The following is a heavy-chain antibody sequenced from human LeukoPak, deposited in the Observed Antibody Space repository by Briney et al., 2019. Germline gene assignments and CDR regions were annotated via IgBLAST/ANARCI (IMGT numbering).Heavy chain of an antibody. CDR1: GFTFSTYW. V-gene: IGHV3-7*01. CDR2: IKQDGSEK. CDR3: ARHHYDSSGFQLFDY. D-gene: IGHD3-22*01. Sequence: GGSLRLSCAASGFTFSTYWMSWVRQAPGKGLEWVANIKQDGSEKYYVDSVKGRFTISRDNAKNSLYLQMNSLRAEDTAVYYCARHHYDSSGFQLFDYWGQGTVDTVSS. J-gene: IGHJ4*02.